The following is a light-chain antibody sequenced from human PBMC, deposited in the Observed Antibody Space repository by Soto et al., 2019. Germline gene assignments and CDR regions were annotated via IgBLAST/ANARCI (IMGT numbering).Light chain of an antibody. J-gene: IGKJ2*01. Sequence: DVVMTQSPLSLPVTLGQPASISCSSSQSLVDSDGNTYLNWFQQRPGQSPRRLIYKVSNRDSGVPDRVSGSGSGTDFTLKINRVEAEDVGIYYCMQGMLWPYTFGQGTKLEIK. CDR3: MQGMLWPYT. CDR2: KVS. V-gene: IGKV2-30*01. CDR1: QSLVDSDGNTY.